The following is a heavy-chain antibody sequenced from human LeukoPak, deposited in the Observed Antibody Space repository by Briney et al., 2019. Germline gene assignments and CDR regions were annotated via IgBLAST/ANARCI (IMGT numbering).Heavy chain of an antibody. J-gene: IGHJ4*02. CDR1: GFTLGDYA. V-gene: IGHV3-49*04. CDR3: TRDPYYDSSGYYY. D-gene: IGHD3-22*01. Sequence: PGRSLRLSCTASGFTLGDYAMSWVRQAPGKGLEWVGFIRSKAYGGTTEYAASVKGRFTISRDDSKSIAYLQMNSLKTEDTAVYYCTRDPYYDSSGYYYWGQGTLVTVSS. CDR2: IRSKAYGGTT.